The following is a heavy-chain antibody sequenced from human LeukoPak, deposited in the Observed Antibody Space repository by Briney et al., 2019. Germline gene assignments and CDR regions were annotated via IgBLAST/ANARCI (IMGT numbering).Heavy chain of an antibody. V-gene: IGHV1-18*01. D-gene: IGHD5-24*01. CDR2: ISGYNGNT. CDR3: ARVRDGYKIDY. Sequence: GASVRVSCKASGYTFTKHGISWVRQAPGQGLEWMGWISGYNGNTNYAQKFQGRVTMTTDTSTSTVFMELRSLRSDDTAMYYCARVRDGYKIDYWGQGTLVTVSS. CDR1: GYTFTKHG. J-gene: IGHJ4*02.